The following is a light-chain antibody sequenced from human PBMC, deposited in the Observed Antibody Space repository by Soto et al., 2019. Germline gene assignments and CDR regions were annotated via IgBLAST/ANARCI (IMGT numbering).Light chain of an antibody. CDR3: SSYTTSSTQV. V-gene: IGLV2-14*01. J-gene: IGLJ3*02. CDR1: SSDVGYYNY. Sequence: QSVLTQPASVSGSPGQSITISCTGPSSDVGYYNYVSWYQHHPGKVPKLMIYEVSNRPSGVSNRFSGSKSGNTASLTISGLQAEDEADYYCSSYTTSSTQVFGGGTQLTVL. CDR2: EVS.